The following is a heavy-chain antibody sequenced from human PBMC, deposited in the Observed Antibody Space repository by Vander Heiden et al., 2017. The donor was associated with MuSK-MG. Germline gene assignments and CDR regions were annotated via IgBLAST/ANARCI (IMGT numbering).Heavy chain of an antibody. V-gene: IGHV1-3*01. J-gene: IGHJ5*02. CDR3: ARGAVAGTGGGTNWFEP. CDR1: GYTFTNYA. CDR2: ITAGNGNT. Sequence: QAQLVQSGAEVKEPGASVKVSCKASGYTFTNYAIHWVRQAPGQGLEWMGWITAGNGNTKYSQKFQDRATFTRDTSATTAYMELTSLASEDTAIYYCARGAVAGTGGGTNWFEPWGQGVLVTVSS. D-gene: IGHD6-19*01.